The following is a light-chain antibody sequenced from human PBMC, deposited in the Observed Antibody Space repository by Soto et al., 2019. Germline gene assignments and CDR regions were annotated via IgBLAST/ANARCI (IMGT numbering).Light chain of an antibody. CDR1: QSVLYSSNNKNY. CDR2: WAS. V-gene: IGKV4-1*01. CDR3: QQYYSTPEFT. Sequence: DIVMTQSPDSLAVSLGERATINCKSSQSVLYSSNNKNYLAWYQQKPGQPPKLLIDWASTRESGVPDRFSGSGSGTDFNLDISRLKAEDVAVYYGQQYYSTPEFTFGPGTKVDIK. J-gene: IGKJ3*01.